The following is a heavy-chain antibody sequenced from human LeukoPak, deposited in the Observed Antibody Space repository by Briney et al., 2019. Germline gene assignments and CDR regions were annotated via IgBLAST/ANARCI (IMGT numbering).Heavy chain of an antibody. V-gene: IGHV4-59*04. CDR1: DGSIYSYY. CDR3: ASLETYDSTLDY. J-gene: IGHJ4*02. D-gene: IGHD3-22*01. CDR2: IYYSGST. Sequence: PSETLSLTCTVSDGSIYSYYWGWIRQPPGKGLEWIGNIYYSGSTYYNPSLKSRVTISVDTSKNQFSLWLSSVTAADTAVYYCASLETYDSTLDYWGQGTLVTVSS.